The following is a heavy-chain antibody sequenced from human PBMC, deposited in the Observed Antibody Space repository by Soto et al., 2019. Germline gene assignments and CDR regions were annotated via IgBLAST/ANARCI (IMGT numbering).Heavy chain of an antibody. V-gene: IGHV4-61*01. D-gene: IGHD3-22*01. CDR2: IYYSGST. J-gene: IGHJ4*02. CDR1: GGSVSSGSYY. CDR3: ARAYDSSGPIDY. Sequence: SETLSLTCTVSGGSVSSGSYYWSWIRQHPGKGLEWIGYIYYSGSTNYNPSLKSRVTISVDTSKNQFSLKLSSVTAADTAVYYCARAYDSSGPIDYWGQGTLVTVSS.